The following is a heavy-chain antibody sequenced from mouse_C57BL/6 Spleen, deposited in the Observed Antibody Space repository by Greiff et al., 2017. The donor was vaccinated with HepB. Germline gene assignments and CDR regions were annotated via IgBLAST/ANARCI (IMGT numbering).Heavy chain of an antibody. D-gene: IGHD2-1*01. CDR1: GYTFTSYW. J-gene: IGHJ3*01. Sequence: QVQLQQSGAELVKPGASVKMSCKASGYTFTSYWITWVKQRPGQGLEWIGDIYPGSGSTNYNEKFKSKATLTVDTSSSTAYMQLSSLTSEDSAVYYCARSYYGNYDWFAYWGQGTLVTVSA. V-gene: IGHV1-55*01. CDR2: IYPGSGST. CDR3: ARSYYGNYDWFAY.